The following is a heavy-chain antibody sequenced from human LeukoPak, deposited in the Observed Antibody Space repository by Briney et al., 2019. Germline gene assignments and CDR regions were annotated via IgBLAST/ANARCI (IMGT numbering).Heavy chain of an antibody. D-gene: IGHD1-14*01. Sequence: GGSLRLSCAASGFTFSSYSMNWVRQAPGKGLEWASVISRGGDGIYYAESVKGRFTISRDNSKNTLFLQMNSLRTEDTAVYYCAKSSTPTSCRNLDFWGQGTLATVSS. J-gene: IGHJ4*02. V-gene: IGHV3-23*01. CDR2: ISRGGDGI. CDR1: GFTFSSYS. CDR3: AKSSTPTSCRNLDF.